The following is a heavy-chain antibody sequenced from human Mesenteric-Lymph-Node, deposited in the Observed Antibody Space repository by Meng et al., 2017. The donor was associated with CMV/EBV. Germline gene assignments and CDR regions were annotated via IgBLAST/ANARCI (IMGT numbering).Heavy chain of an antibody. CDR3: ARGDGEKATIVQGY. CDR2: LWYDGSNK. J-gene: IGHJ1*01. V-gene: IGHV3-33*01. CDR1: GFIFRDYG. D-gene: IGHD5-24*01. Sequence: GESLKISCVASGFIFRDYGMHWVRQAPGKGLEWVAMLWYDGSNKYYADSVKGRFTISRDNPKNTVYLQMSSLRLDDTAMYYCARGDGEKATIVQGYWGHGTLVTVSS.